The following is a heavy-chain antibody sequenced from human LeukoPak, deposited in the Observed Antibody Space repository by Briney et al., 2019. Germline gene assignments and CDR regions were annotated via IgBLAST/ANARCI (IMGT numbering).Heavy chain of an antibody. J-gene: IGHJ4*02. V-gene: IGHV4-59*11. D-gene: IGHD3-3*01. CDR2: IYYSGST. CDR3: ARDPGHEDDFSLHFDY. Sequence: SETLSLTCTVSGGSISSHYWSWIRQPPGKGLEWIGYIYYSGSTNYNPSLKSRVTISVDTSKNQFSLKLSSVTAADTAVYYCARDPGHEDDFSLHFDYWGQGTLVTVSS. CDR1: GGSISSHY.